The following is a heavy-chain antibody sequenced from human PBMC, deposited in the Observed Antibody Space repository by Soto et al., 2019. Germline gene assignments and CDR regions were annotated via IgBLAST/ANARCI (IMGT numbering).Heavy chain of an antibody. CDR1: GYTFTSYY. Sequence: QVQLVQSGAEVKKPGASVKVSCKASGYTFTSYYMHWVRQAPGQGLELMGIINPSGGSTSYAQKFQGRVTMTRDTSTSTVYMELSSLRSEDTAVYYCARDPVVVVAATKFDYWGQGTLVTVSS. D-gene: IGHD2-15*01. CDR2: INPSGGST. CDR3: ARDPVVVVAATKFDY. J-gene: IGHJ4*02. V-gene: IGHV1-46*01.